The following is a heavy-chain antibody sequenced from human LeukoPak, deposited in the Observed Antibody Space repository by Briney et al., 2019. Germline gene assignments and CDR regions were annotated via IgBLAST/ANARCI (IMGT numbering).Heavy chain of an antibody. Sequence: SVKVSCKASGGTFSSYAISWVRQAPGQGLEWMGRIIPILGIANYAQKFQGRVTITADKSTSIAYMELSSLRSEDTAVYYCARDPNDILTGYPFDYWGQGTLVTVSS. CDR2: IIPILGIA. V-gene: IGHV1-69*04. CDR3: ARDPNDILTGYPFDY. J-gene: IGHJ4*02. D-gene: IGHD3-9*01. CDR1: GGTFSSYA.